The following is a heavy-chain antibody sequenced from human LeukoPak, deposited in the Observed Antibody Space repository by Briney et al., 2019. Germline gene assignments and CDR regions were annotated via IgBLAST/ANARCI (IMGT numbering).Heavy chain of an antibody. CDR3: VKSRRVGANQRGLFDY. V-gene: IGHV3-23*01. Sequence: GGSLRLSCAGSGFTFSNYAMTWVRQAPGKGLEWVSSVSGSGREIFYPDSVEGRFTISRDNSKNTVYLQMNSLRAGDAAVYYCVKSRRVGANQRGLFDYWGEGTLVTVSP. J-gene: IGHJ4*02. D-gene: IGHD1-26*01. CDR1: GFTFSNYA. CDR2: VSGSGREI.